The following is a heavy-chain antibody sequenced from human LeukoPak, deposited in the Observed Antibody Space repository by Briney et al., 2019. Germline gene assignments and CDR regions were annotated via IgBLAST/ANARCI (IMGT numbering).Heavy chain of an antibody. J-gene: IGHJ4*02. Sequence: SETLSLTCTVSGGSISSRSYYWGWIRQPPGKGLEWIGSIYYSGSTYYNPSLKSRVTISVDTSKNQFSLKLSSVTAADTAVYYCARSLASYSSGWYYFDYWGQGTLVTVSS. CDR1: GGSISSRSYY. CDR2: IYYSGST. CDR3: ARSLASYSSGWYYFDY. D-gene: IGHD6-19*01. V-gene: IGHV4-39*01.